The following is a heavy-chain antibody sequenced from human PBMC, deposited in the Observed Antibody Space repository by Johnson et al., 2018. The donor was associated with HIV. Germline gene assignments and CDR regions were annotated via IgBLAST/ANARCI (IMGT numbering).Heavy chain of an antibody. CDR2: IRYDGSNK. D-gene: IGHD3-16*01. V-gene: IGHV3-30*02. CDR3: AKRKGGGADAFDI. Sequence: QVQLVESGGGVVQPGRSLRLSCAASGFIFSSYGMHWVRQAPGKGLQWVAFIRYDGSNKYYADSVKGRFTISRDNSKYTLDLQMNSLRTEDTAVYYGAKRKGGGADAFDIWGQGTLVTVSS. CDR1: GFIFSSYG. J-gene: IGHJ3*02.